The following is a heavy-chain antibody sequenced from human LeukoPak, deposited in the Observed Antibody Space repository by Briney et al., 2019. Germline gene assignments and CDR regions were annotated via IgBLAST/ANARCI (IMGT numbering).Heavy chain of an antibody. Sequence: GGSLRLSCAASGFTFSSYSMNWVRQAPGKGLEWVSSISSSSSYIYYADSVRGRFTISRNNANNALHLQMNSLRAEDTAVYYCARVFWETVNTGYYSDFWGQGTLVTVSS. J-gene: IGHJ4*02. D-gene: IGHD3-22*01. CDR2: ISSSSSYI. CDR1: GFTFSSYS. V-gene: IGHV3-21*01. CDR3: ARVFWETVNTGYYSDF.